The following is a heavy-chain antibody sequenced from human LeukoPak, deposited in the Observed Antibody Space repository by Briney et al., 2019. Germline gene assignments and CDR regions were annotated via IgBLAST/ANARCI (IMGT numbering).Heavy chain of an antibody. Sequence: GGSPRLSCADSGFTFSNFAMSWVRQAPGKGLEWVSTISGSGSSTYYAESVKGRFTISRDNSRNTLYLQMDSLSAEDSAVYYCAKDPPRGSADAFDIWGQGTRVTVSS. V-gene: IGHV3-23*01. J-gene: IGHJ3*02. CDR3: AKDPPRGSADAFDI. CDR1: GFTFSNFA. CDR2: ISGSGSST. D-gene: IGHD2-15*01.